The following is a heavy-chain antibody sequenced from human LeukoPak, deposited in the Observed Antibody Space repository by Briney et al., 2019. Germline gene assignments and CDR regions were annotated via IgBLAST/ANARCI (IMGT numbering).Heavy chain of an antibody. J-gene: IGHJ3*02. D-gene: IGHD1-26*01. CDR1: GFTFDDYA. Sequence: GGSLRLSCAASGFTFDDYAMSWVRQAPGKGLEWVSAFNWNGGSTYYADSVKGRFTISRDNAKNSLSLQMDSLRAEDSALYHCVRNGIVGAAKVIAFDIWGQGTMVTVSS. CDR2: FNWNGGST. CDR3: VRNGIVGAAKVIAFDI. V-gene: IGHV3-20*01.